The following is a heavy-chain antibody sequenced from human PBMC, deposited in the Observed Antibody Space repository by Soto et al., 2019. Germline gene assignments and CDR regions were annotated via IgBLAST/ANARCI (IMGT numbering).Heavy chain of an antibody. CDR3: AQGPLVGANYKYYDMDV. D-gene: IGHD1-26*01. CDR2: FSGDGINT. CDR1: GFTISTA. J-gene: IGHJ6*02. Sequence: GGSLRLSGAASGFTISTALTWVRQAPGNGLEWVSSFSGDGINTYYADSVKGRFTFSRDNSKNTAYLQMDNLRVEDTAVYHCAQGPLVGANYKYYDMDVWGQGTTVTVSS. V-gene: IGHV3-23*01.